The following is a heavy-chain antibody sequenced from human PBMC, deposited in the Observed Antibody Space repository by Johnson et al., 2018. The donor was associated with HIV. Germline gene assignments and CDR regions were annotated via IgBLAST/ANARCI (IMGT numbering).Heavy chain of an antibody. CDR1: GFTFSSYA. CDR2: ISYDGSNK. D-gene: IGHD6-13*01. J-gene: IGHJ3*02. CDR3: ASKAAGTMHAFDS. Sequence: QEQLVESGGGVVQPGRSLRLSCAASGFTFSSYAMHWVRQAPGKGLEWVAVISYDGSNKYYADSAKGRFTISRDNSKNTLYLQMNSLRAEDTAVYYCASKAAGTMHAFDSWGQGTMVTVSS. V-gene: IGHV3-30*04.